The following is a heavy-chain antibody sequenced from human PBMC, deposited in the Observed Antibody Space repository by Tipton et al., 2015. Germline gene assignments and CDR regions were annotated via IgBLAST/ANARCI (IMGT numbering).Heavy chain of an antibody. CDR2: IQYSGST. D-gene: IGHD6-19*01. CDR3: ARQSGESSGWPSAFDI. Sequence: LRLSCTVSSDSINKYYWSWIRQPPGKELQWIGYIQYSGSTYYNPSLKSRVTISVDTSKNQFSLKLSSVTAADTAVYYCARQSGESSGWPSAFDIWGQGTMVTVSS. J-gene: IGHJ3*02. CDR1: SDSINKYY. V-gene: IGHV4-59*04.